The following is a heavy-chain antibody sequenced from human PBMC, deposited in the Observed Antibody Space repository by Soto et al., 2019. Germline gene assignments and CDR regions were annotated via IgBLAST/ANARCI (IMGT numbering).Heavy chain of an antibody. Sequence: APTLVNPTQTVTLTCTFSGFSLSTSGMRVSWIRQPPGKALEWLARIDWDDDKFYNTSLKTRLTISKDSSKNQVVLTMTNMDPVDTATYYCARMVHCSGGTCPFDYWGQEALVTVSS. D-gene: IGHD2-15*01. CDR1: GFSLSTSGMR. J-gene: IGHJ4*02. CDR2: IDWDDDK. V-gene: IGHV2-70D*14. CDR3: ARMVHCSGGTCPFDY.